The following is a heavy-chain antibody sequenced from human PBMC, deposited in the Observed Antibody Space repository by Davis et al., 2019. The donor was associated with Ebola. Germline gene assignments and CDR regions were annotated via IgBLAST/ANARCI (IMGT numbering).Heavy chain of an antibody. CDR1: GFTFSSFA. V-gene: IGHV3-21*01. J-gene: IGHJ5*02. CDR2: ISSSSSYI. Sequence: GESLKISCTASGFTFSSFAMSWVRQAPGKGLEWVSSISSSSSYIYYADSVKGRFTISRDNAKNSLYLQMNSLRAEDTAVYYCARDGYCSGGSCYSGFDWFDPWGQGTLVTVSS. CDR3: ARDGYCSGGSCYSGFDWFDP. D-gene: IGHD2-15*01.